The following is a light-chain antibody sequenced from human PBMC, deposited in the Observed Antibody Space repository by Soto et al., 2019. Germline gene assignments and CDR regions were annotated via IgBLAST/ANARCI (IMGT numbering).Light chain of an antibody. CDR2: TAS. V-gene: IGKV1-39*01. Sequence: DIQMTQSPSSLSASVGDRVTITCRASQSIKSSYLNWYQQKPGKAPKLLIYTASSLQTGVPSRFSGSGSGTYFTLTTSSLQPEDFATYYCQQTQIVRTLGQGTKVDTK. CDR3: QQTQIVRT. CDR1: QSIKSSY. J-gene: IGKJ1*01.